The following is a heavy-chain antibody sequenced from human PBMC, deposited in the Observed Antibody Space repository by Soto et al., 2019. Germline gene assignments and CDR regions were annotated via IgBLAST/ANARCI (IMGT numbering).Heavy chain of an antibody. V-gene: IGHV3-11*01. D-gene: IGHD6-19*01. Sequence: GSLRLSCAASGFTFSDYYMSWIRQAPGKGLEWVSYISSSGSTIYYADSVKGRFTISRDNAKNSLYLQMNSLRAEDTAVYYCARDSRLPGQWLGDAFDIWGQGTMVTVSS. J-gene: IGHJ3*02. CDR1: GFTFSDYY. CDR2: ISSSGSTI. CDR3: ARDSRLPGQWLGDAFDI.